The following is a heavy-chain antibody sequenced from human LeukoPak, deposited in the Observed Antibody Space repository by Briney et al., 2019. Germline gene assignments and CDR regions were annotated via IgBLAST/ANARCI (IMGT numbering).Heavy chain of an antibody. Sequence: SETLSLTCTVSGGSISGYYWTWIRQPPGKGLEWIGQIHYSGKADYNPSLRSRITISVDTSKNQMSLKLSSVTAAGTAVYSCARFGVYYDMGVWGQGTTVTVS. V-gene: IGHV4-59*01. J-gene: IGHJ6*02. CDR2: IHYSGKA. CDR3: ARFGVYYDMGV. CDR1: GGSISGYY. D-gene: IGHD3-16*01.